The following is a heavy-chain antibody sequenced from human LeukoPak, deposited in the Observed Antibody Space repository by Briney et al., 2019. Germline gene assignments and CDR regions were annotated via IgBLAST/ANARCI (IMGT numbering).Heavy chain of an antibody. CDR2: MYSSGST. J-gene: IGHJ3*02. CDR1: GRSISITSFY. V-gene: IGHV4-39*07. D-gene: IGHD2-2*01. Sequence: SETLSLTCTVSGRSISITSFYWGWIRQPPGKGLEWIGSMYSSGSTYYNPSLKSRVTISVDTSKNQFSLKLSSVTAADTAVYYCARGPPDCSSTSCYAFDAFDIWGQGTMVTVSS. CDR3: ARGPPDCSSTSCYAFDAFDI.